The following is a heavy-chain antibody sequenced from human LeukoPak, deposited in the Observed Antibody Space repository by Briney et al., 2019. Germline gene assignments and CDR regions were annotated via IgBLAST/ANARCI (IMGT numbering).Heavy chain of an antibody. D-gene: IGHD3-22*01. Sequence: GGSLRLSCAASGFTFSDYYMSWILQAPGKGLEWVSYISSSGSTIYYADSVKGRFTISRDNAKNSLYLQMNSLRAEDTAVYYCARGREYYYDSSGYYDASGAEYFQHWGQGTLVTVSS. V-gene: IGHV3-11*01. CDR2: ISSSGSTI. CDR1: GFTFSDYY. CDR3: ARGREYYYDSSGYYDASGAEYFQH. J-gene: IGHJ1*01.